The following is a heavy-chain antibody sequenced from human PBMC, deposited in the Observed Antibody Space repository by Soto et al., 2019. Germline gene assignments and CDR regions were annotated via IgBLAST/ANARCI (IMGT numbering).Heavy chain of an antibody. CDR2: MNPNSGNT. CDR3: ARGKYSSSWRTVSNYFDY. CDR1: GYTFISYD. V-gene: IGHV1-8*01. J-gene: IGHJ4*02. Sequence: ASVKVSCKASGYTFISYDINWVRQATGQGLEWMGWMNPNSGNTGYAQKFQGRVTMTRNTSISTAYMELSSLRSEDTAVYYCARGKYSSSWRTVSNYFDYWGQGTLVTVSS. D-gene: IGHD6-13*01.